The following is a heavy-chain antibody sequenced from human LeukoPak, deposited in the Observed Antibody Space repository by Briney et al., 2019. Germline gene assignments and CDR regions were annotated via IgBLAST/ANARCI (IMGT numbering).Heavy chain of an antibody. CDR1: GGSFSGYY. D-gene: IGHD3-10*01. CDR3: ARGRDYFDY. J-gene: IGHJ4*02. CDR2: INHSGST. V-gene: IGHV4-34*01. Sequence: SETLSLTWAVYGGSFSGYYWSWIRQPPGKGREWIGEINHSGSTNYNPSLKSRVSISVDTSKNQFSLKLSSVTAADTAVYYCARGRDYFDYWGQGTLVTVSS.